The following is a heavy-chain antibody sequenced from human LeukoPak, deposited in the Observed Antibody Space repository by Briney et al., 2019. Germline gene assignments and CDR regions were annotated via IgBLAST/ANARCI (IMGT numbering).Heavy chain of an antibody. V-gene: IGHV1-69*13. J-gene: IGHJ4*02. CDR3: ARARRSGYYDILTGYVDY. CDR1: GGTFSSYA. CDR2: IIPIFGTA. D-gene: IGHD3-9*01. Sequence: GASVKVSCKASGGTFSSYAISCVRQAPGQGLEWMGGIIPIFGTANYAQKFQGRVTITADESTSTAYMELSSLRSEDTAVYYCARARRSGYYDILTGYVDYWGQGTLVTVSS.